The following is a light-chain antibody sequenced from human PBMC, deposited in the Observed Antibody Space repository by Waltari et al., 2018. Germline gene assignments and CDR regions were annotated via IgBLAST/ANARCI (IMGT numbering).Light chain of an antibody. CDR2: GAS. CDR3: QQYNNWPPYT. Sequence: EIVMTQSPATLPVSPGERATLSCRTSQIVSSNLAWYQQKPGQAPRLLIYGASTRATGIPARFSGSGSGTEFTLTISSLQSEDFAVYYCQQYNNWPPYTFGQGTKLEIK. V-gene: IGKV3-15*01. J-gene: IGKJ2*01. CDR1: QIVSSN.